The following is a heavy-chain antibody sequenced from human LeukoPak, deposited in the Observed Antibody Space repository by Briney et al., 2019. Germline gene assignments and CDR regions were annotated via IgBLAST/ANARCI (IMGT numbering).Heavy chain of an antibody. V-gene: IGHV3-11*06. CDR3: ARGEGYSSFYDY. J-gene: IGHJ4*02. CDR2: ISSSSSYI. D-gene: IGHD6-13*01. Sequence: GGSLRLSCAASGFTFSDYYMSWIRQAPGKGLEWVSSISSSSSYIYYADSVKGRFTISRDNAKNSLYLQMNSLRAEDTAVYYCARGEGYSSFYDYWGQGTLVTVSS. CDR1: GFTFSDYY.